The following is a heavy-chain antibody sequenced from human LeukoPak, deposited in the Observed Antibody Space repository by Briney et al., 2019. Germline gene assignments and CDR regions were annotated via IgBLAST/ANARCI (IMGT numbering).Heavy chain of an antibody. CDR2: ISHSGST. J-gene: IGHJ4*02. D-gene: IGHD1-26*01. CDR3: ARESGAFSPFGF. CDR1: GGXFSGYY. V-gene: IGHV4-34*01. Sequence: SETLSLTCAVYGGXFSGYYCSWIRQPPGKGLEWIGEISHSGSTYYNPSLKSRVTVSVDTSKSQFSLKLNSVTAADTAIYYCARESGAFSPFGFWGQGTLVTVSS.